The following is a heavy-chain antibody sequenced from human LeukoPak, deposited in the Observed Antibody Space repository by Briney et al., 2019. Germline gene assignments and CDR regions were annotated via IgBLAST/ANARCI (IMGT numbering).Heavy chain of an antibody. CDR2: ISSSSSHI. D-gene: IGHD5-18*01. J-gene: IGHJ4*02. Sequence: GGSLRLSCAASGFTFSSYSMNWVRQAPGKGLEWVSSISSSSSHIYYADSVKGRFTISRDNAENSLYLQMNSLRAEDTAVYYCARDESYSYGHDYWGQGTLVTVSS. V-gene: IGHV3-21*01. CDR3: ARDESYSYGHDY. CDR1: GFTFSSYS.